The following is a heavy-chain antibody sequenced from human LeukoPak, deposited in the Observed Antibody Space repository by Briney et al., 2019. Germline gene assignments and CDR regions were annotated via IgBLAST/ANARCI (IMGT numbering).Heavy chain of an antibody. CDR2: INHSGST. J-gene: IGHJ4*02. V-gene: IGHV4-34*01. Sequence: SETLSLTCAVYGGSFSGYYWSWIRQPPGKGLEWIGEINHSGSTNYNPSLKSRVIMALDTSKNHLSLHLTSVTAADTAVYYCSRENGAFSPFGYWGQGYLVTVLS. D-gene: IGHD2-8*01. CDR3: SRENGAFSPFGY. CDR1: GGSFSGYY.